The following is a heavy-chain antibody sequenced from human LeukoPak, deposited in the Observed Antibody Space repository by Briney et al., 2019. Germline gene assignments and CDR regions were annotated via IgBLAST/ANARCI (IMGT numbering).Heavy chain of an antibody. Sequence: PSETLSLTCAVYGGSFSGYYWSWIRQPPGKGLEWIGEINHSGSTNYNPSPKSRVTISVDTSKNQFSLKLSSVTAADTAVYYCARRGLSGSYYNFHYYYYYYMDVWGKGTTVTISS. D-gene: IGHD1-26*01. CDR3: ARRGLSGSYYNFHYYYYYYMDV. J-gene: IGHJ6*03. CDR2: INHSGST. V-gene: IGHV4-34*01. CDR1: GGSFSGYY.